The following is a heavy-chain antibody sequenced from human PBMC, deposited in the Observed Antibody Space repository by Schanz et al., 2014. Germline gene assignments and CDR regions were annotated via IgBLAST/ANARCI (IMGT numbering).Heavy chain of an antibody. CDR2: IIPILGME. CDR3: ARDIQYHYDTSGPVGAFDI. J-gene: IGHJ3*02. D-gene: IGHD3-22*01. V-gene: IGHV1-69*04. Sequence: QVQLVQSGAEVKKPGSSVKVSCKASRGPFSSYAFSWVRQAPGQGLEWMGKIIPILGMENYAQKFQGRVTITADISTSTAYMDLSSLRSDDTAVYYCARDIQYHYDTSGPVGAFDIWGQGTVVTVSS. CDR1: RGPFSSYA.